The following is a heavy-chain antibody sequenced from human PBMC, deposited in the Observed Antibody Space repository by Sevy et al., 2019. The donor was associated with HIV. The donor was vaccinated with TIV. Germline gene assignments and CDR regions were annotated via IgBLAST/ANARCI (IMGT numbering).Heavy chain of an antibody. V-gene: IGHV3-23*01. Sequence: GESLKISCAASGFTFSSYAMSWVRQAPGKGLEWVSGMSGSGGSTYYADSVKGRFAISRDNSKNTLYLQMNSLRAEDTAVYYCAKDRVWELGDAFDIWGQGTMVTVSS. CDR3: AKDRVWELGDAFDI. CDR1: GFTFSSYA. CDR2: MSGSGGST. D-gene: IGHD1-26*01. J-gene: IGHJ3*02.